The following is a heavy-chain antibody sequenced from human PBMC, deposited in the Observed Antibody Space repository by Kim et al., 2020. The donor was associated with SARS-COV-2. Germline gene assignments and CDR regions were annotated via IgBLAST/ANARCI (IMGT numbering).Heavy chain of an antibody. Sequence: GESLKISCAASGFIFSTFSMNWVRQAPGKGLEWISHITRGGGGTFYADSVKGRFTISRDDAKSSLYLQMGRLRDEDTAVYYCVRDSDVNHSYQLGAMWGQ. CDR3: VRDSDVNHSYQLGAM. V-gene: IGHV3-48*02. CDR1: GFIFSTFS. D-gene: IGHD7-27*01. J-gene: IGHJ3*01. CDR2: ITRGGGGT.